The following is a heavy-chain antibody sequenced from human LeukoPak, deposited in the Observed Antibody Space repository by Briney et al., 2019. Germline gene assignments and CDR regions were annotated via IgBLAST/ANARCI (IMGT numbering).Heavy chain of an antibody. J-gene: IGHJ5*01. CDR3: ARDYLAPYSSSFRIDP. V-gene: IGHV1-2*02. CDR2: INPNIGGT. Sequence: ASVKVSCKASGYTFTRYYMHWVRQAPGQGLEWRGWINPNIGGTKKGQKIHGRVTMNKDTSIRTAYMELNRLSSYYTVEYYFARDYLAPYSSSFRIDPWGQGTTVTVSS. D-gene: IGHD6-13*01. CDR1: GYTFTRYY.